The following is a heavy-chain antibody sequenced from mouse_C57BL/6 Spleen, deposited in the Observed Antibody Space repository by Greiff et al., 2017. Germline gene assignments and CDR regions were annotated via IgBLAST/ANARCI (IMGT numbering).Heavy chain of an antibody. CDR2: ISSGGDYI. V-gene: IGHV5-9-1*02. J-gene: IGHJ4*01. CDR1: GFTFSSYA. CDR3: TREGTSYAMDY. Sequence: EVQLQESGAGLVKPGGSLKLSCAASGFTFSSYAMSWVRQTPEKRLEWVAYISSGGDYIYYADTVKGRFTISRDNARNTLYLQMSSLKSEDTAMYYCTREGTSYAMDYWGQGTSVTVSS.